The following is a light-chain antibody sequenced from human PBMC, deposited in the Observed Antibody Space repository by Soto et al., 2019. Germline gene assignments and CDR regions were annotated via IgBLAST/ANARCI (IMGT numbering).Light chain of an antibody. V-gene: IGKV3-11*01. CDR3: QQRSHWPT. Sequence: IVMTQSPATLSVSPGERATLSCRASQSLGGSLAWYQQKPGQAPRLLIYGASTRVTGIPARFSGSGSGTDFTLTISSLEPEDFAFYFCQQRSHWPTFGQGTKVDIK. CDR2: GAS. CDR1: QSLGGS. J-gene: IGKJ1*01.